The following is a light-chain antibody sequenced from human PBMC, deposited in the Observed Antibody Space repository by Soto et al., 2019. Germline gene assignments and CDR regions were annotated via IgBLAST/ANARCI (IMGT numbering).Light chain of an antibody. V-gene: IGKV2-30*01. CDR1: QSLVYSFGYTY. CDR2: KVS. CDR3: MQGKHWPPT. J-gene: IGKJ4*01. Sequence: DVVLTQSPLSLPVTLGQPASFSCRSSQSLVYSFGYTYSSSFQQRPGQSPRRLIYKVSNRDSGVPDRFSGSGAGNECTLKISRVEAEERGVYDCMQGKHWPPTFGGGTRVESK.